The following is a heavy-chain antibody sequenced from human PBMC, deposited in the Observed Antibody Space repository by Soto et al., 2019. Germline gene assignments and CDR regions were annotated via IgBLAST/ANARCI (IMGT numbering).Heavy chain of an antibody. V-gene: IGHV3-48*02. J-gene: IGHJ4*02. CDR3: ARGGWGYGDRSSDF. D-gene: IGHD4-17*01. Sequence: EVQLVESGGGLVQPGGSLRLSCAASGFTFSSYSMNWVRQAPGKGLEWVSYISSSSSTKYYADSVKGRFTVSRDNAKNSLYLQMNSLRDEDTAVYYCARGGWGYGDRSSDFWGQGTLVTVSS. CDR2: ISSSSSTK. CDR1: GFTFSSYS.